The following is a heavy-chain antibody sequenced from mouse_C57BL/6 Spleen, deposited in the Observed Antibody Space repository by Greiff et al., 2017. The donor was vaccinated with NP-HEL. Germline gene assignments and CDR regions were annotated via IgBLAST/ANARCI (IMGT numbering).Heavy chain of an antibody. CDR2: IYPSDSET. Sequence: VQLQQPGAELVRPGSSVKLSCKASGYTFTSYWMDWVKQSPGQGLEWIGNIYPSDSETHYNQKFKDKATLTVDKSSSTAYMQLSSLTSEDSAVYYCARWYYGSSYYFDYWGQGTTLTVSS. V-gene: IGHV1-61*01. J-gene: IGHJ2*01. CDR1: GYTFTSYW. CDR3: ARWYYGSSYYFDY. D-gene: IGHD1-1*01.